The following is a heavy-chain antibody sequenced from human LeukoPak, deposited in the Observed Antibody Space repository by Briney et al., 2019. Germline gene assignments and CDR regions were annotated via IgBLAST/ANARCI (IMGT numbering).Heavy chain of an antibody. CDR1: GGTFSSSA. V-gene: IGHV1-69*04. Sequence: VASVKVPCKTSGGTFSSSAITWVRQAPGQGLEWMGRIIPVLNITSYAQKFQGRVTITADTSTSKVYMELSSLRSEETAFYYCARDQGLTAPPPSGLDVWGQGTTVIVSS. CDR2: IIPVLNIT. J-gene: IGHJ6*02. D-gene: IGHD5-18*01. CDR3: ARDQGLTAPPPSGLDV.